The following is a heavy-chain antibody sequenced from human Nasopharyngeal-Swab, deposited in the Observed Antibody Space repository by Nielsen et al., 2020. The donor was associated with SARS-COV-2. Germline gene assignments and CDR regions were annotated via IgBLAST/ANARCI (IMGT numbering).Heavy chain of an antibody. Sequence: GSLRLSCSVSGGSINSYYWSWVRQPPGKGLEWIGYIYNTAASDYSPSLKSRLTISIDTAKNQFSLKLRSVTAADTAMYYCATTSMKPRWVWNFDLWGRGTLVTVSS. CDR1: GGSINSYY. D-gene: IGHD3-3*02. CDR3: ATTSMKPRWVWNFDL. V-gene: IGHV4-59*03. CDR2: IYNTAAS. J-gene: IGHJ2*01.